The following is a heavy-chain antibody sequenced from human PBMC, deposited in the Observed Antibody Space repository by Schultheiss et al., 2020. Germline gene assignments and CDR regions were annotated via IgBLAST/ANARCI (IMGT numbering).Heavy chain of an antibody. Sequence: SGPTLVKPTQTLTLTCTFSGFSLSTSGVGVGWIRQPPGKALEWLALIYWNDDKRYSPSLSSRLTITQDTSKNQVVLTMTNMDPVDTATYYCALSTTVTSYDWFDPWGQGTLVTVSS. D-gene: IGHD4-17*01. CDR3: ALSTTVTSYDWFDP. J-gene: IGHJ5*02. CDR1: GFSLSTSGVG. V-gene: IGHV2-5*01. CDR2: IYWNDDK.